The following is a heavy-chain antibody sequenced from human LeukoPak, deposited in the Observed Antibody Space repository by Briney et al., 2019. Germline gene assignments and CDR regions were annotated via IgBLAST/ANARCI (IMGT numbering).Heavy chain of an antibody. J-gene: IGHJ4*02. D-gene: IGHD6-19*01. CDR3: ARQGAYSSAIGMGY. Sequence: RASVKVSCKASGYTFTSYYMHWVRQATGQGLEWMGWMNPNSGNTGYAQKFQGRVTMTRDTSTRTVYMEVSSLKPEDTAVYYCARQGAYSSAIGMGYWGQGTLVTVSS. CDR1: GYTFTSYY. CDR2: MNPNSGNT. V-gene: IGHV1-8*02.